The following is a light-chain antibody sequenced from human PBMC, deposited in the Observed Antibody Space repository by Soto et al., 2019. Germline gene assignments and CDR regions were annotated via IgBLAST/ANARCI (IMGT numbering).Light chain of an antibody. CDR1: SSDVGVYNY. Sequence: QSALTQPPSASGSPGQSVTISCTGTSSDVGVYNYVSWYQQHPGKAPKLMIYEVNKRPSGVPDRFSGSKSGNTASLTVSGLQAEDEADYYCSSYAGSNNYVFGSGTKLTVL. CDR2: EVN. J-gene: IGLJ1*01. CDR3: SSYAGSNNYV. V-gene: IGLV2-8*01.